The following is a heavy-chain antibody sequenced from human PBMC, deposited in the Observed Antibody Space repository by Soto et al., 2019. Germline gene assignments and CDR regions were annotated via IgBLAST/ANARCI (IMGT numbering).Heavy chain of an antibody. CDR2: INPITGGT. V-gene: IGHV1-2*02. J-gene: IGHJ5*02. D-gene: IGHD3-22*01. Sequence: ASVKVSCKASGYTFTSYYIHWVRQAPGQGLEWIGWINPITGGTNYAPKFQGRVTMTRDTSITTAYMELSRLRSDDTAVYYCARNYYDSSDRDYLHRWGQGTPGTVSS. CDR1: GYTFTSYY. CDR3: ARNYYDSSDRDYLHR.